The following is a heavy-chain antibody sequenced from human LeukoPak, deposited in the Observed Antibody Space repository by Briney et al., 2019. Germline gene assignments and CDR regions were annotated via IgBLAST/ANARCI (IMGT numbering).Heavy chain of an antibody. D-gene: IGHD2-2*01. CDR1: GYTFSSYG. J-gene: IGHJ5*02. CDR3: AKDRHAPGRYCSSTTCFPFDP. V-gene: IGHV3-23*01. CDR2: ISGSGGST. Sequence: GGTLRLSCAASGYTFSSYGMSWVRQAPGKGLEWVSAISGSGGSTYYADSVKGRFTISRDNSKNTLYLQMNSLRAEDTAVYYCAKDRHAPGRYCSSTTCFPFDPWGQGTLVTVSS.